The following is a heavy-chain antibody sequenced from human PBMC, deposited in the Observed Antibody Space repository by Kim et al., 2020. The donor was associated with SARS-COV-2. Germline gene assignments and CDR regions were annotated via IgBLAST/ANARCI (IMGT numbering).Heavy chain of an antibody. V-gene: IGHV7-4-1*02. CDR2: INTNTGNP. D-gene: IGHD3-10*01. J-gene: IGHJ6*02. CDR3: AVLLWFGELSQYGMDV. CDR1: GYTFTSYA. Sequence: ASVKVSCKASGYTFTSYAMNWVRQAPGQGLEWMGWINTNTGNPTYAQGFTGWFVFSLDTSVSTAYLQISSLKAEDTAVYYCAVLLWFGELSQYGMDVWGQGTTVTVSS.